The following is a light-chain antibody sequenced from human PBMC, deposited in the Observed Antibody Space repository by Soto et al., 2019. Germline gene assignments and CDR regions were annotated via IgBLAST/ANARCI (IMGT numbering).Light chain of an antibody. J-gene: IGKJ4*01. CDR2: GAS. Sequence: EIVLTQSPGTLSLSPGERATLFCRASQSVSSSYLAWYQQKPGQAPRLLIYGASSRATGIPDRFSGSGSGTDFTLTISRPEPEDFAVYYCQQYGSSPTFGGGTKVEI. CDR3: QQYGSSPT. V-gene: IGKV3-20*01. CDR1: QSVSSSY.